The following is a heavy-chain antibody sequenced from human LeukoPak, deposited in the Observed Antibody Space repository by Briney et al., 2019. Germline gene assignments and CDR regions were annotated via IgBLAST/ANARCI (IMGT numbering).Heavy chain of an antibody. J-gene: IGHJ3*02. V-gene: IGHV4-59*01. CDR2: IYYSGST. Sequence: SETLSLTCTVSGGSISSYYWSWIRQPPGKGLEWIGYIYYSGSTNYNPSLKSRVTISVDTSKNQFSLKLSSVTAADTAVYYCARDITMVRGVRDAFDIWGQGTMVTVSS. CDR1: GGSISSYY. D-gene: IGHD3-10*01. CDR3: ARDITMVRGVRDAFDI.